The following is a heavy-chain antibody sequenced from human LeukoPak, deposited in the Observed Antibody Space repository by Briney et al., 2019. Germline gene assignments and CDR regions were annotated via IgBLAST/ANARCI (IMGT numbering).Heavy chain of an antibody. CDR1: GFTFSSYS. Sequence: PGGSLRLSCAASGFTFSSYSMNWVRQAPGKGLEWVSSISSSSSYIYYADSVKGRFTISRDNAKNSLYLQMNSLRAEDTAVYYCARDEWLYYYYYGMDVWGQGTTVIVSS. V-gene: IGHV3-21*01. J-gene: IGHJ6*02. D-gene: IGHD3-3*01. CDR2: ISSSSSYI. CDR3: ARDEWLYYYYYGMDV.